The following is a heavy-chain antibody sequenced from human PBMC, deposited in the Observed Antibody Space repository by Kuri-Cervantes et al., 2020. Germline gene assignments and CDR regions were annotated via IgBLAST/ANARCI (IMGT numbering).Heavy chain of an antibody. Sequence: ETLSLTCAASGFTFSNYWMHWVRQAPGKGLECVSVIFAEGDTYYADSVKGRFTISRDRSKNTLYLQMNNLRAEDTAMYYCTRAPYFDRNSFDFDYWGQGTLVTVSS. CDR2: IFAEGDT. CDR1: GFTFSNYW. V-gene: IGHV3-53*01. J-gene: IGHJ4*02. D-gene: IGHD3-22*01. CDR3: TRAPYFDRNSFDFDY.